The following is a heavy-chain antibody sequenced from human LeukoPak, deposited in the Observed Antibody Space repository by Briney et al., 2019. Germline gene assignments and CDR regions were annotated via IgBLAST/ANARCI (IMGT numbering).Heavy chain of an antibody. J-gene: IGHJ5*02. CDR2: IYYSGST. Sequence: PSETLSLTCTVSGGSISSSSYYWGWIRQPPGKGLEWIGSIYYSGSTYYNPSLKSRVTISVDTSKNQFSLKLSSVTAADTAVYYCARGVVVVVAARNDWFDPWGQGTLVTVSS. V-gene: IGHV4-39*07. CDR3: ARGVVVVVAARNDWFDP. D-gene: IGHD2-15*01. CDR1: GGSISSSSYY.